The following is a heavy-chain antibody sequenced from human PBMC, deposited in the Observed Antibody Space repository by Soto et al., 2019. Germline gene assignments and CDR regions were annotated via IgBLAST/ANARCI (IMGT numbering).Heavy chain of an antibody. V-gene: IGHV1-69*06. J-gene: IGHJ6*02. CDR2: IMPIFATP. CDR1: GGTFSSNP. D-gene: IGHD2-21*01. CDR3: XXXXXXLKLLEAFKYYLMDI. Sequence: QVQLMQSGAEVRKPGSSVTVSCKASGGTFSSNPISWVRQAPGQGLEWMGGIMPIFATPHYLWRLVDRLTLTAIRSTHTAFIEQTSLTSEDTAIYXXXXXXXXLKLLEAFKYYLMDIRGQRTTVTVS.